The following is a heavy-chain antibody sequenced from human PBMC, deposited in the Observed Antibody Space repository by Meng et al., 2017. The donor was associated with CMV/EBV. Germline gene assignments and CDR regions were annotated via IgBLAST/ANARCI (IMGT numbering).Heavy chain of an antibody. V-gene: IGHV1-46*01. CDR3: ARDQGYSSSSPEDHYYGMDV. D-gene: IGHD6-6*01. CDR2: INPSGGST. CDR1: GYTFTSYY. Sequence: ASVKVSCKASGYTFTSYYMHWVRQPPGQGLEWMGIINPSGGSTSYAQKFQGRVTMTRDTSTSTVYMELSSLRSEDTAVYYCARDQGYSSSSPEDHYYGMDVWGQGTTVTVSS. J-gene: IGHJ6*02.